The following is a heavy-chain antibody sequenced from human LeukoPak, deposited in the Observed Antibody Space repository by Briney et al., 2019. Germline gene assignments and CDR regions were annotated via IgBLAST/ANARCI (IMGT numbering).Heavy chain of an antibody. CDR1: GGSFSNYF. V-gene: IGHV4-59*01. D-gene: IGHD1/OR15-1a*01. CDR2: IYYTGTT. Sequence: SGTLSLTCTVSGGSFSNYFWTWIRQPPGKGLEWIGYIYYTGTTNYNPSLKSRVTISLDTSKNQLSLRLSSVTAADTALYYCARAGNDWNTGYYFDYWGQGTLVTVSS. CDR3: ARAGNDWNTGYYFDY. J-gene: IGHJ4*02.